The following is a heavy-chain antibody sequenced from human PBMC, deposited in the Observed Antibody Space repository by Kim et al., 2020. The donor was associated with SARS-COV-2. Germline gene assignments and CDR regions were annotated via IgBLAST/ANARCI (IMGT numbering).Heavy chain of an antibody. Sequence: GGSLRLSCAASGFTFSSYEMNWVRQAPGKGLEWVAYISSSGSTTIYNADSVKGRFTISRDNAKDSLYLQMNSLRGDDTGVYYCARGPRLNWKSGDWGQGT. D-gene: IGHD1-20*01. J-gene: IGHJ4*02. CDR2: ISSSGSTTI. CDR3: ARGPRLNWKSGD. V-gene: IGHV3-48*03. CDR1: GFTFSSYE.